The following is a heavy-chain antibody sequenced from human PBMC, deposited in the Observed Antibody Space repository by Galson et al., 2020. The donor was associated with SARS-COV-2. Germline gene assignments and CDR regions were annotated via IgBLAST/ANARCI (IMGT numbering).Heavy chain of an antibody. CDR1: GGSISSSSYY. CDR2: IYYSGST. CDR3: ARGYGYCSGGSCYEPDWFDP. V-gene: IGHV4-39*07. J-gene: IGHJ5*02. Sequence: SQTLSLTCTVSGGSISSSSYYWGWIRQPPGKGLEWIGSIYYSGSTYYNPSLKSRVTISVDTSKNQFSLKLSSVTAADTAVYYCARGYGYCSGGSCYEPDWFDPWGQRTLVTVSS. D-gene: IGHD2-15*01.